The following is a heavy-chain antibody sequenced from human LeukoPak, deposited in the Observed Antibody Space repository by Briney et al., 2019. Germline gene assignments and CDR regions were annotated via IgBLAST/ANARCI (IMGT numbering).Heavy chain of an antibody. CDR2: ISSSGSTI. CDR3: ARDRFRDYDSSGPFDY. V-gene: IGHV3-48*03. D-gene: IGHD3-22*01. Sequence: TGGSLRLSCAAPGFTFSSYEMNWVRQAPGKGLEWVSYISSSGSTIYYADSVKGRFTISRDNAKNSLYLQMNSLRAEDTAVYYCARDRFRDYDSSGPFDYWGQGTLVTVSS. CDR1: GFTFSSYE. J-gene: IGHJ4*02.